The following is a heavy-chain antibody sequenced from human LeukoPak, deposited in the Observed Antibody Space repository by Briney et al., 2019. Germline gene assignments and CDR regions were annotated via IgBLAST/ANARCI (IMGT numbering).Heavy chain of an antibody. CDR2: IRYDGSDK. V-gene: IGHV3-30*02. CDR1: GFTFSSYG. J-gene: IGHJ4*02. Sequence: GGSLRLSCAASGFTFSSYGMHWVRQAPGKGLVWVAFIRYDGSDKYYADSVKGRFTISRDNSKNTLYLQMNSLRAEDTAVYYCAKDRRIAVAGNYFDYWGQGTLVTVSS. CDR3: AKDRRIAVAGNYFDY. D-gene: IGHD6-19*01.